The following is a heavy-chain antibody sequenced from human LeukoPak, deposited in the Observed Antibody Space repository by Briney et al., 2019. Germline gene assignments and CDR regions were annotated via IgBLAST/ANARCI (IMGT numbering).Heavy chain of an antibody. CDR2: IGTAGDT. J-gene: IGHJ5*02. V-gene: IGHV3-13*01. CDR1: GFTFSSYD. Sequence: GGSLRLSCAASGFTFSSYDMHWVRHPTGKGLEWVSAIGTAGDTYYSDSVKGRFTISREDAKNSFYLQMNNLRAGDTAVYFCARGHMLTGYYNFAWFDPWGQGTLVTVSS. D-gene: IGHD3-9*01. CDR3: ARGHMLTGYYNFAWFDP.